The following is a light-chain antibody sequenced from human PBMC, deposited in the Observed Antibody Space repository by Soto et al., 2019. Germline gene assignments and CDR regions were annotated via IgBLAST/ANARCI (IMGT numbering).Light chain of an antibody. CDR1: QSVSSTY. CDR2: VAS. V-gene: IGKV3-20*01. CDR3: QQYGSSPLT. J-gene: IGKJ4*01. Sequence: EIVLTQSPATLSVSPGERATLSCRASQSVSSTYLAWYQQKPGRTPRLLIDVASSRATGIPDRFSGSGSGTDFTLTVSRLEPEDFAVYYCQQYGSSPLTFGAGTKLETK.